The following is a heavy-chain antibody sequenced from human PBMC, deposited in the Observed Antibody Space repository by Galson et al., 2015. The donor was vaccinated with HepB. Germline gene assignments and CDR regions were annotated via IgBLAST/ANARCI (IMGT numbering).Heavy chain of an antibody. D-gene: IGHD2-15*01. J-gene: IGHJ5*02. V-gene: IGHV5-10-1*01. Sequence: QSGAEVKKPGESLRISCKGSGYSFTSYWISWVRQMPGKGLEWMGRIDPSDSYTYYSPSFQGHVTISADKSISTAYLQWSSLKASDTAMYYCARQGYCSGGSCPNWFDPWGQGTLVTVSS. CDR1: GYSFTSYW. CDR2: IDPSDSYT. CDR3: ARQGYCSGGSCPNWFDP.